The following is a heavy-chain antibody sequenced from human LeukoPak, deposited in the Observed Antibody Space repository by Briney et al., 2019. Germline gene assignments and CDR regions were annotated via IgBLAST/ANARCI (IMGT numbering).Heavy chain of an antibody. CDR3: ARGGGSSSWSYYYYYDMDV. D-gene: IGHD6-13*01. Sequence: SVTLSFKGSGGTFSSYAISWVRHAHGQGLEWRGGIIPIFGTANYAQKFQGRVTITTDESTSTAYMELSSLGSEDTAVYYCARGGGSSSWSYYYYYDMDVWGKGTTVTDSS. CDR1: GGTFSSYA. J-gene: IGHJ6*03. V-gene: IGHV1-69*05. CDR2: IIPIFGTA.